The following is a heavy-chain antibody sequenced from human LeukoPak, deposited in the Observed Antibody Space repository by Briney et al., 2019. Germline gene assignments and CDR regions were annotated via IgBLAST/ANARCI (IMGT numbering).Heavy chain of an antibody. CDR1: GFTFSSYG. V-gene: IGHV3-30*02. J-gene: IGHJ4*02. CDR3: AKGGVGYYDSSGFDY. CDR2: IRYDGSNK. Sequence: GGSLRLSCAASGFTFSSYGMHWVRQAPGKGLEWVAFIRYDGSNKYYADSVKGRFTISRDNSKNTLYLQMNSLRAEDTTVYYCAKGGVGYYDSSGFDYWGQGTLVTVSS. D-gene: IGHD3-22*01.